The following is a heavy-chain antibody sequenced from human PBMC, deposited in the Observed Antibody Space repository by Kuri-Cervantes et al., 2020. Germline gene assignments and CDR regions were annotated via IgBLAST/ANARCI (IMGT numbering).Heavy chain of an antibody. Sequence: GSLRLSCAASGFTFNNAWMSWVRQPPGKGLEWIEYIYYSGSTNYNPSLKSRVTISVDTSKNQFSLKLSSVTAADTAVYYCARDGQGWYFDYWGQGTLVTVSS. CDR1: GFTFNNAW. D-gene: IGHD6-19*01. CDR3: ARDGQGWYFDY. J-gene: IGHJ4*02. V-gene: IGHV4-59*01. CDR2: IYYSGST.